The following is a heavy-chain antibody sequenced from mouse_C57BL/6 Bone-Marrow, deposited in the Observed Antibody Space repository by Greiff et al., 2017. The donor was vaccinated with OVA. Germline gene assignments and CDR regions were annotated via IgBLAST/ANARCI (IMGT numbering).Heavy chain of an antibody. CDR1: GYAFSSSW. D-gene: IGHD2-4*01. CDR3: AREDDYGWYFDV. Sequence: VKVVESGPELVKPGASVKISCKASGYAFSSSWMNWVKQRPGKGLEWIGRIYPGDGDTNYNGKFKGKATLTADKSSSTAYMQLSSLTSEDSAVYFCAREDDYGWYFDVWGTGTTITVSS. V-gene: IGHV1-82*01. J-gene: IGHJ1*03. CDR2: IYPGDGDT.